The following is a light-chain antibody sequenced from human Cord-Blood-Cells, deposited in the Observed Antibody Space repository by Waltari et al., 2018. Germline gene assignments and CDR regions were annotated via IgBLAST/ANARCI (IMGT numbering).Light chain of an antibody. V-gene: IGLV2-14*01. CDR1: SSDVGGYNY. CDR2: EVS. CDR3: SSYTSSSTYV. J-gene: IGLJ1*01. Sequence: QSALTQPASVAGSPGQSITISCTGTSSDVGGYNYGSWYQQHPGKAPKLMIYEVSNRLSGVSNRFSGSKSGNTASLTISELQAEDEADYYCSSYTSSSTYVFVTGTKVTVL.